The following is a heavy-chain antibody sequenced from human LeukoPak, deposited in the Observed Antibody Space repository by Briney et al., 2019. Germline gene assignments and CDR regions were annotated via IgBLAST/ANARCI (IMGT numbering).Heavy chain of an antibody. J-gene: IGHJ5*02. CDR3: ARGGGSSMSFRFDP. CDR1: GGSISSYY. V-gene: IGHV4-59*01. D-gene: IGHD2-15*01. Sequence: SETLSLTCTVSGGSISSYYWSWIRQPPGKGLEWIGYIYYSGSTNYNPFLKSRVTISVDTSKNQFSLKLSSVTAADTAVYYCARGGGSSMSFRFDPWGQGTLVTVSS. CDR2: IYYSGST.